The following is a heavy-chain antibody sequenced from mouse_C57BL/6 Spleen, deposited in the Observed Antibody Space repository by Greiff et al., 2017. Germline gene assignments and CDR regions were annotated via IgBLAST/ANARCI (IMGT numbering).Heavy chain of an antibody. V-gene: IGHV7-3*01. D-gene: IGHD1-1*02. CDR1: GFTFTDYY. CDR3: ARYRGWDYAMDY. Sequence: EVQVVESGGGLVQPGGSLSLSCAASGFTFTDYYMSWVRQPPGKALEWLGFIRNKANGYTTEYSASVKGRFTISRDNSQSILYLQMNALRAEDSATYYCARYRGWDYAMDYWGQGTSVTVSS. CDR2: IRNKANGYTT. J-gene: IGHJ4*01.